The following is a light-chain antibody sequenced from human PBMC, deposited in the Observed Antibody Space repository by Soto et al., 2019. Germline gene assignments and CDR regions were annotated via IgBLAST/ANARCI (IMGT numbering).Light chain of an antibody. CDR1: SSDVGTYDY. CDR3: SSHTSVNTRV. V-gene: IGLV2-14*01. CDR2: EVT. Sequence: QSALTQPASVSGPPGQSIAISCTGTSSDVGTYDYVSWYQQYPDKAPKLIIYEVTQRPSGVSNRFSGSKSGNTASLTISGLQAEDEADYYCSSHTSVNTRVFGTGTKVTVL. J-gene: IGLJ1*01.